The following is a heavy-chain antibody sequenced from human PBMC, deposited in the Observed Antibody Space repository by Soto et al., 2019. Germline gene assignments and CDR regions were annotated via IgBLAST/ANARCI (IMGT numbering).Heavy chain of an antibody. CDR3: ARLGHPGH. CDR1: GSSLRNSV. CDR2: VIPILGTA. Sequence: QVQLVQSGAEVKKPGSSVKVSCTASGSSLRNSVISWVRQAPAQRLEWMGGVIPILGTANYAQKFQGRVTMTADEATSTAYMVLSSLSPDDTAVYYCARLGHPGHWGPGTLVIVSS. J-gene: IGHJ4*02. V-gene: IGHV1-69*01.